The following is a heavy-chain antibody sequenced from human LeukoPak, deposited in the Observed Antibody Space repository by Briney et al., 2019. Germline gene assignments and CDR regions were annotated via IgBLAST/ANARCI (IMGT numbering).Heavy chain of an antibody. V-gene: IGHV4-30-2*01. J-gene: IGHJ4*02. CDR2: IYHSGST. CDR3: ARAPELLWFGETTYFDY. D-gene: IGHD3-10*01. CDR1: GGSISSGGYS. Sequence: SETLSLTCAVSGGSISSGGYSWSWIRQPPGKGLEWIGYIYHSGSTYYNPSLKSRVTISVDRSKNQFSLKLSSVTAADTAVYYCARAPELLWFGETTYFDYWGQGTLVTVSS.